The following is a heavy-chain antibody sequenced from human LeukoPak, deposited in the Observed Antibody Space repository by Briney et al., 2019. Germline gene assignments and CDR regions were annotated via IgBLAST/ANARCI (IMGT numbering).Heavy chain of an antibody. D-gene: IGHD3-3*01. Sequence: PGGSLRLSCATSGFTFRTYAMSWVRQAPGKGLEWVSAISGRGGSTYYADSVKGRFTISRDNSKNTLYVHMNSLRDEDTAVYYCAKDKGDFWSGDPFDTWGQGTMVTVSS. CDR1: GFTFRTYA. CDR2: ISGRGGST. CDR3: AKDKGDFWSGDPFDT. V-gene: IGHV3-23*01. J-gene: IGHJ3*02.